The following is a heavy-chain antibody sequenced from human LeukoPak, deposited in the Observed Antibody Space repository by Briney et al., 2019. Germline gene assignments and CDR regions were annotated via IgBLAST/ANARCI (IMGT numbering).Heavy chain of an antibody. D-gene: IGHD6-13*01. J-gene: IGHJ4*02. CDR2: FDPEDGET. CDR1: GYTLTELS. CDR3: ATLDGGIAAAGRSQKDY. Sequence: ASVKVSCKVSGYTLTELSMHWVRQAPGKGLEWMGGFDPEDGETIYAQKFQGRVTMTEDTSTDTAYMELSSLRSEDTAVYYCATLDGGIAAAGRSQKDYWGQGTLVTVS. V-gene: IGHV1-24*01.